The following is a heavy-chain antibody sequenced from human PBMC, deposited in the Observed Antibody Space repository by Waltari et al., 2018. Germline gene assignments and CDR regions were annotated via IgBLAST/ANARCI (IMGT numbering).Heavy chain of an antibody. Sequence: QVQLQESGPGLVKPSQTLSLTCTVSGGSISSGGYYWSWIRQPPGKGLEWIGYIYYSGSTYYNPSLKSLVTISVDTSKNQFSLKLSSVTAADTAVYYCAGYCSSTSCYYGMDVWGQGTTVTVSS. J-gene: IGHJ6*02. CDR3: AGYCSSTSCYYGMDV. CDR1: GGSISSGGYY. D-gene: IGHD2-2*01. V-gene: IGHV4-31*01. CDR2: IYYSGST.